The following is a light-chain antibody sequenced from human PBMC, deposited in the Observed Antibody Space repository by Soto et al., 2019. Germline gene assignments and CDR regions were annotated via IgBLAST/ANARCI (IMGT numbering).Light chain of an antibody. CDR1: SSNIGAGYD. CDR3: QSYDRSLTGSI. CDR2: ANA. J-gene: IGLJ2*01. V-gene: IGLV1-40*01. Sequence: QSVLTQPPSVSGAPGQRVTISCTGSSSNIGAGYDVHWYQQVPGTAPKLLIYANANRPSGVPDRFSGSKSGTSASLAITGLQAEDEADYYCQSYDRSLTGSIFGGGTKLTVL.